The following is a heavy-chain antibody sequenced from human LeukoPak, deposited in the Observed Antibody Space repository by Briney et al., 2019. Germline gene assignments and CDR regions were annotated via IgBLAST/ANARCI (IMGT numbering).Heavy chain of an antibody. J-gene: IGHJ6*03. D-gene: IGHD6-13*01. V-gene: IGHV6-1*01. CDR1: GDSVSSNSAA. CDR2: TYYRSKWYN. CDR3: ARLIPPGIGYYHYHYMDV. Sequence: SQTLSLTCAISGDSVSSNSAAWNWIRQSPSRGLEWLGRTYYRSKWYNDYAVSVKSRITINPDTSKNQFSLKVRSVTAADTAVYYCARLIPPGIGYYHYHYMDVWGKGTTVTISS.